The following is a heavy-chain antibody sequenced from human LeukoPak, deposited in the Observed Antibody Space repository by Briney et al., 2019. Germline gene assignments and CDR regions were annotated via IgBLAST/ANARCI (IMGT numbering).Heavy chain of an antibody. Sequence: SETLSLTCTVSGGSISSYYWSWIRQSPGKGLEWIGNIYYSGSTNYNPSLKSRVTISVDTSKNQFSLKLSAVTAADTAVYYCARQYSSGWYYGYWGQGTLVTVSS. V-gene: IGHV4-59*08. CDR3: ARQYSSGWYYGY. D-gene: IGHD6-19*01. CDR1: GGSISSYY. CDR2: IYYSGST. J-gene: IGHJ4*02.